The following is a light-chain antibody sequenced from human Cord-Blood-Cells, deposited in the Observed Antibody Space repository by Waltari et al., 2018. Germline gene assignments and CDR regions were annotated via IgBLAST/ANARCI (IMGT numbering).Light chain of an antibody. V-gene: IGLV6-57*01. J-gene: IGLJ2*01. CDR2: EDN. CDR1: SGSIASTY. Sequence: NFMLTQPHSVSASPGQTVTISCTRSSGSIASTYVPWYQQRPGSSPTTVIYEDNQRPSGVPDRFSGSIDSSSNSASLTISGLKTEDEADYYCQSYDSSNVVFGGGTKLTVL. CDR3: QSYDSSNVV.